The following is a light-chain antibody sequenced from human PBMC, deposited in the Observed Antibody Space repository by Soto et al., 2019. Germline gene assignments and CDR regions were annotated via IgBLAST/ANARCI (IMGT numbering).Light chain of an antibody. CDR1: QGIATY. Sequence: DIQLTQSPSFLSASIGDRVSITCRASQGIATYLAWYQQQPGKAPRLLIYGASTLQSGVPSRFSGSGSGTEFILTITSLQPDDFATYYCQQYNTFLTFGGGTKVEIK. V-gene: IGKV1-9*01. J-gene: IGKJ4*01. CDR3: QQYNTFLT. CDR2: GAS.